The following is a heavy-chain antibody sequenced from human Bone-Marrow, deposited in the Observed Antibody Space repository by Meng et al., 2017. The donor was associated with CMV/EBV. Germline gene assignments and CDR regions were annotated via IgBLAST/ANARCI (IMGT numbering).Heavy chain of an antibody. CDR3: ERYCSSTSCLSLFDL. CDR2: IYSGGNT. V-gene: IGHV3-53*01. J-gene: IGHJ2*01. CDR1: GFTVSTTY. D-gene: IGHD2-2*01. Sequence: GESLKISCAASGFTVSTTYMSWVRQAPGKGLEWVSVIYSGGNTNYADSVKGRFTISRDNSKNTLYLQMNSLRAEDTAVYYCERYCSSTSCLSLFDLWGRGTLVTVSS.